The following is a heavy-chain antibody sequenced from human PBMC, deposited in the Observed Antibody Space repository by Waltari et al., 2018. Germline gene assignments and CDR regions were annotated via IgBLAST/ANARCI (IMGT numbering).Heavy chain of an antibody. J-gene: IGHJ4*02. Sequence: EVQLVESGGGLVQPGGSLRLHGAASGFPSNNDWMCGVRQAPGKGLEWVAKINQDGSDKSYVDSVKGRFTISRDNAEKSLYRQMSSLRAEDTAVYYCARENGWSFDNWGQGTLVTVSS. CDR1: GFPSNNDW. CDR2: INQDGSDK. V-gene: IGHV3-7*01. D-gene: IGHD6-19*01. CDR3: ARENGWSFDN.